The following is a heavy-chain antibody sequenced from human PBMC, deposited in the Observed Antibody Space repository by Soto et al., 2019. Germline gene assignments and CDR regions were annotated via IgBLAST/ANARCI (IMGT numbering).Heavy chain of an antibody. J-gene: IGHJ4*02. D-gene: IGHD4-17*01. CDR1: GGSISSYY. V-gene: IGHV4-59*01. Sequence: QVQLQESGPGLVKPSETLSLTCTVSGGSISSYYWSWIRQPPGKGLEWIGYIYYSGSTNYNPSLKSRVTISVDTSKNQFSLKLSSVTAADTAVYYCASHKYYGDLFQPGRWGQGTLVTVSS. CDR3: ASHKYYGDLFQPGR. CDR2: IYYSGST.